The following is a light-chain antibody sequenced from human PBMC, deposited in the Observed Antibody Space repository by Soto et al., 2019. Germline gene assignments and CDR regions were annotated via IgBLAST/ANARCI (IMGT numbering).Light chain of an antibody. CDR3: QKYNSYLT. CDR1: QSISSW. J-gene: IGKJ1*01. CDR2: KAA. V-gene: IGKV1-5*03. Sequence: DIQMTQSPSTLSASVGDRVTITCRASQSISSWLAWDQQKPGKAPKLLIYKAASLESGVPSRFSGSGSATEFTRTISRLQPDYFATYYCQKYNSYLTFGQGTKVEIK.